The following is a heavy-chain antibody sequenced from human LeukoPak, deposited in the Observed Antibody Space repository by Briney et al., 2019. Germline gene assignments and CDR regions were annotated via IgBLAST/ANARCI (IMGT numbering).Heavy chain of an antibody. D-gene: IGHD2/OR15-2a*01. CDR1: GFTFSRYW. Sequence: QPGRSLRLSCAASGFTFSRYWMHWLRQAPGKGLVWVSRISTDGSTTTYADSVKGRFTISRDNGKNTLYLQMNSLIAEDTAVYYCASYLTSIPSGMDVWGQGTTVAVSS. CDR2: ISTDGSTT. CDR3: ASYLTSIPSGMDV. J-gene: IGHJ6*02. V-gene: IGHV3-74*01.